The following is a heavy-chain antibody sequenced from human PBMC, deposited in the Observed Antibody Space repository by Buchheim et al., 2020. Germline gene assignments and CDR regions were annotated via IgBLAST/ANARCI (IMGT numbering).Heavy chain of an antibody. CDR2: IYNGGPT. Sequence: EVQLAESGGGLVQPGGSLRLSCAASGFTVRSNDMSWVRQAPGKGPEWVSVIYNGGPTYYAASVKGRFTISRDNSKNTVYLQMNSLRAEDTAVYYCARDPGWNYFDYWGQGTL. J-gene: IGHJ4*02. D-gene: IGHD6-19*01. V-gene: IGHV3-66*01. CDR3: ARDPGWNYFDY. CDR1: GFTVRSND.